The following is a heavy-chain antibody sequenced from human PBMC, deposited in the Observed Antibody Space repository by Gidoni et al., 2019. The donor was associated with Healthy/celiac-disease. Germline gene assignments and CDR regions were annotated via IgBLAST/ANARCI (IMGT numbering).Heavy chain of an antibody. CDR1: GFPFSSYS. J-gene: IGHJ4*02. CDR2: ISSSSSYI. CDR3: ASKEISSSLSFTSDY. V-gene: IGHV3-21*01. D-gene: IGHD6-6*01. Sequence: EVQLVESGGGLVKPGGSLELSCAASGFPFSSYSMNWVRQAPGKGLEWVSSISSSSSYIYYADSVKGRFTISRDNAKNSLYLQMNSLRAEDTAVYYCASKEISSSLSFTSDYWGQGTLVTVSS.